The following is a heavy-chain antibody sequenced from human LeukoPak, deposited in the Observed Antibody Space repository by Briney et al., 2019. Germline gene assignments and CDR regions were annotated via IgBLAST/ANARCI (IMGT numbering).Heavy chain of an antibody. D-gene: IGHD3-10*01. CDR3: AKGYFGSGSYYNPYFDY. J-gene: IGHJ4*02. Sequence: GGSLRLSCVASGFTFKSYAMNWVRQAPGKGLEWVSGITNGGTAHYGDSVKGRFTISRDNSKSSLYLQMNTLSAEDTAVYYCAKGYFGSGSYYNPYFDYRGQGTLVTVSS. V-gene: IGHV3-23*01. CDR1: GFTFKSYA. CDR2: ITNGGTA.